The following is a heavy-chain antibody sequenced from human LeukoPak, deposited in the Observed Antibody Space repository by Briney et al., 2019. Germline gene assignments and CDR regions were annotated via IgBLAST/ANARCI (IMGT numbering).Heavy chain of an antibody. CDR1: GGSISSSSYY. D-gene: IGHD5-12*01. V-gene: IGHV4-39*07. J-gene: IGHJ4*02. CDR3: ARDQRRGYRSFAY. CDR2: IYYSGST. Sequence: SETLSLTCTVSGGSISSSSYYWGWIRQPPGTGLEWIGSIYYSGSTYYNPSLKSRVTISVDTSKNQFSLKLSSVTAADTAVYYCARDQRRGYRSFAYWGQGTLVTVSS.